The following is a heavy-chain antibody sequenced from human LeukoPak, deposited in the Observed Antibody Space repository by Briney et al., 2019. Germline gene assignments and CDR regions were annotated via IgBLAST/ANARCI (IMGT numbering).Heavy chain of an antibody. V-gene: IGHV3-74*01. CDR3: ASETYYYGSGSYYKGQF. CDR1: GFTFSRYR. D-gene: IGHD3-10*01. Sequence: GSLRLSCAASGFTFSRYRMHWARQAPGKGLVWVSRIFSDGSNTVYADSVKGRFTISRDNAKNTLYLQMNSLRAEDTAVYYCASETYYYGSGSYYKGQFWGQGTLVTVSS. CDR2: IFSDGSNT. J-gene: IGHJ4*02.